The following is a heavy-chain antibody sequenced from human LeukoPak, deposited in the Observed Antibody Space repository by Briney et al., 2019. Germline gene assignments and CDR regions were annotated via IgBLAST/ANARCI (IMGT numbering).Heavy chain of an antibody. CDR3: ARDDGIVDTAMGFDY. Sequence: GGSLRLSCAASGFTFSDYYMTWIRQAPGKGLEWVSYISSSGSTIYYADSVKGRFTISRDNAKNSLYLQMNSLRAEDTAVYYCARDDGIVDTAMGFDYWGQGTLVTVSS. CDR1: GFTFSDYY. CDR2: ISSSGSTI. D-gene: IGHD5-18*01. J-gene: IGHJ4*02. V-gene: IGHV3-11*01.